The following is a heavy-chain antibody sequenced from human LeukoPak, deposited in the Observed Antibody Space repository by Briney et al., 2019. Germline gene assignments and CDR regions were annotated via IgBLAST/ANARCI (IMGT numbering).Heavy chain of an antibody. CDR3: VTSVLRYFDWLGDDAFDI. J-gene: IGHJ3*02. V-gene: IGHV1-8*03. CDR1: GYTFTSYD. Sequence: ASVKVSCKASGYTFTSYDINWVRQAPGQGLEWMGWMNPNSGNTGYAQKFQGRVTITRNTSISTAYMELSSLRSEDTAVYYCVTSVLRYFDWLGDDAFDIWGQGTMVTVSS. CDR2: MNPNSGNT. D-gene: IGHD3-9*01.